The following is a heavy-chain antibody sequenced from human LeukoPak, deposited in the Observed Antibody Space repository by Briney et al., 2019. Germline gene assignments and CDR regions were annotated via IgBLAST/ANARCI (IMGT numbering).Heavy chain of an antibody. CDR1: EFSVGSNY. Sequence: GGSLRLSCGASEFSVGSNYMTWVRQAPGKALEWVSSSDTDGDTQYADSVKGRFTISRDNAKNSLYLQMNSLRAEDTAVYYCAERGITMIGGVWGKGTTVTISS. V-gene: IGHV3-69-1*02. D-gene: IGHD3-10*02. CDR3: AERGITMIGGV. J-gene: IGHJ6*04. CDR2: SDTDGDT.